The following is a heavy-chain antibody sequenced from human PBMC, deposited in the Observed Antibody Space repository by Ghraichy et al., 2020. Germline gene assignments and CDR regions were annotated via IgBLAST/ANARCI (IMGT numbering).Heavy chain of an antibody. Sequence: GGSLRLSCAASGFTFNSYSMNWVRQAPGKGLEWVSYISTSSSTIYYADSVKGRFTISRDNAKNSLYLQMNSLRDEDTAVYYCARGVSGSYYGYFDYWGQGTLVTVSS. CDR3: ARGVSGSYYGYFDY. J-gene: IGHJ4*02. V-gene: IGHV3-48*02. CDR2: ISTSSSTI. CDR1: GFTFNSYS. D-gene: IGHD1-26*01.